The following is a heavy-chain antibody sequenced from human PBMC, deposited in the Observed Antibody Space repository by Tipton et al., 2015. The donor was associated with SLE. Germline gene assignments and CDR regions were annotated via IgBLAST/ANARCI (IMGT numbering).Heavy chain of an antibody. CDR2: INHSGST. J-gene: IGHJ5*02. CDR3: ARGLSLRQRITIFGVVHWFDP. CDR1: GGSFSGYY. Sequence: TLSLTCAVYGGSFSGYYWSWIRQPPGKGLEWIGEINHSGSTNYNPSLKSRVTISVDTSKNQFSLKLSYVTAAETAVYYCARGLSLRQRITIFGVVHWFDPWGQGTLVTVSS. D-gene: IGHD3-3*01. V-gene: IGHV4-34*01.